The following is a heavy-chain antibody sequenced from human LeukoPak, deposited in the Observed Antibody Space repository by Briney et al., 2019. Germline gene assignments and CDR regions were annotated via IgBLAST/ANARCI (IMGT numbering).Heavy chain of an antibody. D-gene: IGHD6-13*01. Sequence: GGSLRLSCAAAGFTFNSYWMNWVRQAPGKGLQWVATIKEDGSETFYVDSVKGRFTISRDNAKNSLYLQMNSLRAEDTAVYYCASKITAAGTYWGQGTLVTVSS. J-gene: IGHJ4*02. CDR1: GFTFNSYW. CDR3: ASKITAAGTY. V-gene: IGHV3-7*02. CDR2: IKEDGSET.